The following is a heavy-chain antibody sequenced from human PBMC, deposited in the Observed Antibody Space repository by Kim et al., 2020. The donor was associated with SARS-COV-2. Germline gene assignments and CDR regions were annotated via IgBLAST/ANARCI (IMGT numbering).Heavy chain of an antibody. Sequence: IYYGASVKGRFTISRDNTKRSLCLQMNSLRAEDAAVYYCAREGFYSGLDVWGQGTTVTVSS. CDR2: I. CDR3: AREGFYSGLDV. V-gene: IGHV3-21*01. J-gene: IGHJ6*02.